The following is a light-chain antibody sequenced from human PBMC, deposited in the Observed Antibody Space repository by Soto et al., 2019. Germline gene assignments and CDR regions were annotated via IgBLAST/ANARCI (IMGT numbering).Light chain of an antibody. CDR1: QNVRSY. Sequence: EIVLTQSPATLSLSPGERATLSCRASQNVRSYLAWYQQKPGQAPRLLIHDAISRATGIPARFSGSGSGTDFTLTISSLEPEDFAVYYCQQRTNWPTSTVGQGTRLEIK. J-gene: IGKJ5*01. V-gene: IGKV3-11*01. CDR3: QQRTNWPTST. CDR2: DAI.